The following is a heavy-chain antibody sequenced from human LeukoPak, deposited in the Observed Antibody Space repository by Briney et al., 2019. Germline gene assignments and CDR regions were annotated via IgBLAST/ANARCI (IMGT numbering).Heavy chain of an antibody. D-gene: IGHD1-20*01. J-gene: IGHJ3*02. CDR2: INPNSGGT. CDR3: AKDRGHNWNDLDDAFDI. CDR1: GYTFTGYY. V-gene: IGHV1-2*02. Sequence: ASVKVPCKASGYTFTGYYMHWVRQAPGQGLEWMGWINPNSGGTNYAQKFQGRVTMTRDTSISTAYMELSRLRSDDTAVYYCAKDRGHNWNDLDDAFDIWGQGTMVTVSS.